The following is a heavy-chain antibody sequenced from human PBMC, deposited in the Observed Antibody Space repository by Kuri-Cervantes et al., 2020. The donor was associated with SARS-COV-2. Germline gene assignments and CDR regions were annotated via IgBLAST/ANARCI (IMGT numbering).Heavy chain of an antibody. D-gene: IGHD2-21*01. CDR2: ISYDGSNK. CDR1: GFTFSSYA. CDR3: ASERVGVHDY. J-gene: IGHJ4*02. V-gene: IGHV3-30-3*01. Sequence: GESLKISCAASGFTFSSYAMHWVRQAPGKGLEWVAIISYDGSNKYYADSVKGRFTISRDNSKNTLYLQMNSLRPEDTAVYYCASERVGVHDYWGQGTLVTVSS.